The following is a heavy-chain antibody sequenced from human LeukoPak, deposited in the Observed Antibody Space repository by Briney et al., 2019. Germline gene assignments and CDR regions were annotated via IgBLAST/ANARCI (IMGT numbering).Heavy chain of an antibody. CDR3: ARRQTPHYGDRGGDFDI. D-gene: IGHD4-17*01. Sequence: GESLKISCKGSGYSFTSYWIGWVRQMPGKGLEWMGIIYPGDSDTRYSPSFQGQVTISADKSISTAYLQWSSLKASDTAMYYSARRQTPHYGDRGGDFDIWGQGTMVTVSS. J-gene: IGHJ3*02. V-gene: IGHV5-51*01. CDR2: IYPGDSDT. CDR1: GYSFTSYW.